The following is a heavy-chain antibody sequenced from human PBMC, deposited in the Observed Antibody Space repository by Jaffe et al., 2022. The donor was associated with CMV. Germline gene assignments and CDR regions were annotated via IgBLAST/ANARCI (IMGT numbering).Heavy chain of an antibody. Sequence: EVQLLESGGGLVQPGGSLRLSCAASGFSFSNYAMSWVRQAPGKGLEWVSDFRGSGGSIRYADSVKGRFTISRDDSKSTLYLQMNSLRAEDTAVYYCAKSSVAGTDWFGSWGQGTLVTVSS. V-gene: IGHV3-23*01. CDR1: GFSFSNYA. CDR2: FRGSGGSI. D-gene: IGHD6-19*01. CDR3: AKSSVAGTDWFGS. J-gene: IGHJ5*01.